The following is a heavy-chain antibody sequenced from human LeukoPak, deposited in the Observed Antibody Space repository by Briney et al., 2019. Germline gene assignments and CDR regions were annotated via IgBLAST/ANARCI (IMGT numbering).Heavy chain of an antibody. CDR1: GFTFSSYG. CDR2: IWYDGSNK. CDR3: AREDRYDYVWGSPRYYFDY. V-gene: IGHV3-33*01. Sequence: GGSLRLSCAASGFTFSSYGMHWVRQAPGKGLEWVAVIWYDGSNKYYADSVKGRFTISRDNSKNTLYLQMNSLRAEDTAVYYCAREDRYDYVWGSPRYYFDYWGQGTLVTVSS. J-gene: IGHJ4*02. D-gene: IGHD3-16*01.